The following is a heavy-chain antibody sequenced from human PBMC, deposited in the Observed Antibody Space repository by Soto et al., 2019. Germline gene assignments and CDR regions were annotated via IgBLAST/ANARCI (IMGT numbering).Heavy chain of an antibody. V-gene: IGHV1-18*01. D-gene: IGHD2-15*01. CDR1: GYSFTNYA. CDR3: VIYSRYCSYDSCYSSPDF. CDR2: ISGYNGNT. Sequence: ASVKVSCKASGYSFTNYALSWVRQAPGQGREWMGWISGYNGNTKYSDQFQDRVTMTTERPTTTGYMELRSLRSDDRAGYYWVIYSRYCSYDSCYSSPDFWGQGTLFPVSS. J-gene: IGHJ4*02.